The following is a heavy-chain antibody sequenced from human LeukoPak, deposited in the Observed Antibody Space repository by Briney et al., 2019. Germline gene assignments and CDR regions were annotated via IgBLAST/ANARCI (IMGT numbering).Heavy chain of an antibody. CDR1: GYTFTTYG. Sequence: ASVKVSCKPSGYTFTTYGIGWVRQAPGQGLEWMGWISAYNGNTNYAQKLQGRVTMTTDTSTSTAYMELRSLRSDDTAVYYCARGPYCSGGTCYSQYFDYWGQGTLVTVSS. J-gene: IGHJ4*02. V-gene: IGHV1-18*01. D-gene: IGHD2-15*01. CDR3: ARGPYCSGGTCYSQYFDY. CDR2: ISAYNGNT.